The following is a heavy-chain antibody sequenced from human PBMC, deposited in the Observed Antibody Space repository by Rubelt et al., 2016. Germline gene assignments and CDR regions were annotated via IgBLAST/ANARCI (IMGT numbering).Heavy chain of an antibody. CDR1: GFTFSSYA. J-gene: IGHJ3*02. V-gene: IGHV3-30*04. D-gene: IGHD5-18*01. Sequence: RLSCAASGFTFSSYAMHWVRQAPGKGLEWVAVISYDGSNKYYADSVKGRFTISRDNSKNTLYLQMNSLRAEDTAVYYCARRQSRRGYSRYPADAFDIWGQGTMVTVSS. CDR3: ARRQSRRGYSRYPADAFDI. CDR2: ISYDGSNK.